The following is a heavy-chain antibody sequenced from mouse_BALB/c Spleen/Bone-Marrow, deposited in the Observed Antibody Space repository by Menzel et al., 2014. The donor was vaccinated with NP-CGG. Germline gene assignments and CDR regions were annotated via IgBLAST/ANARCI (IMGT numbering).Heavy chain of an antibody. CDR2: ISYSGST. Sequence: VQLKESGPSLVKPSQTLSLTCSATGDSITSGYWNWIRKFPGNKLEYMGYISYSGSTYFNPPLKSRISITRDTSKNQYYLQLNSVTTEDTATYYCARLGGYGPYFDYWGQGTTLTVSS. D-gene: IGHD1-1*02. CDR1: GDSITSGY. J-gene: IGHJ2*01. V-gene: IGHV3-8*02. CDR3: ARLGGYGPYFDY.